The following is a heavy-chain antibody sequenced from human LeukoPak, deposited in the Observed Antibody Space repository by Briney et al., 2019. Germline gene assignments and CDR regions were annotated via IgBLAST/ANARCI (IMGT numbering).Heavy chain of an antibody. CDR3: ARAPSEIGGYLPEYFQH. V-gene: IGHV3-74*01. D-gene: IGHD3-22*01. J-gene: IGHJ1*01. CDR1: GFTFSTYW. CDR2: IKSDGST. Sequence: GGSLRLSCAASGFTFSTYWMHWVRQAPGKGLVWVSRIKSDGSTNYADSVKGRFTISRDNAKNTLSLQMNSLRPEDTGVYYCARAPSEIGGYLPEYFQHWGQDTLVTVSS.